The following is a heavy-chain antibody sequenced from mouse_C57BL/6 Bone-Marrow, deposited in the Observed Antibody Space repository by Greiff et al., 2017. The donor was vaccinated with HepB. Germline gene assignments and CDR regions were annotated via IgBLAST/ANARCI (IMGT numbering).Heavy chain of an antibody. CDR3: ARDGLDY. V-gene: IGHV3-6*01. Sequence: EVQLVESGPGLVKPSQSLSLTCSVTGYSITSGYYWNWIRQFPGNKLEWMGYISYDGSNNYNPSLKNRISITRDTSKNQFFLKLNSVTTEDTATYYCARDGLDYWGQGTSVTVSS. CDR2: ISYDGSN. CDR1: GYSITSGYY. J-gene: IGHJ4*01.